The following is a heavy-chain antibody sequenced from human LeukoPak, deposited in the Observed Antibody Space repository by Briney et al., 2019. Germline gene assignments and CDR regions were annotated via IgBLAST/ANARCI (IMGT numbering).Heavy chain of an antibody. CDR1: GYTFTGYY. V-gene: IGHV1-2*02. CDR3: ARVNTHSRYGDYHY. CDR2: INPNSGGT. Sequence: ASVKVSCKASGYTFTGYYMHWVRQAPGQGLEWMGWINPNSGGTNYAQKFQGRVTMTRDTSISTAYMELSRLRSDDTAVYYCARVNTHSRYGDYHYWGQGTLVTVSS. J-gene: IGHJ4*02. D-gene: IGHD4-17*01.